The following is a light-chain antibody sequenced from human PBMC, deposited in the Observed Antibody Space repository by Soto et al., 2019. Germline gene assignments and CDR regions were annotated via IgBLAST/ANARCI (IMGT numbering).Light chain of an antibody. CDR2: AAS. V-gene: IGKV1-27*01. CDR1: QGISYY. Sequence: DIQMTQSPSSLSASVGDRVTITCRASQGISYYLAWYQQKPGKVPNLLIYAASTLRSGVPSRFSGSGSGTEFTLTISSLQPEDVATYYCQQYDSAPPVTFGPGTKVDIK. J-gene: IGKJ3*01. CDR3: QQYDSAPPVT.